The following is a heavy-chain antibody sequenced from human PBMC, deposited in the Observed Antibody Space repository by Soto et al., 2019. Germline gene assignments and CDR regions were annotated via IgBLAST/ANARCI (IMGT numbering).Heavy chain of an antibody. Sequence: GGSLRLSCAASGFTFSSYAMHWVRQAPGKGLEWVAVISYDGSNKYYADSVKGRFTISRDNSKNTLYLQMNSLRAEDTAVYYCARVLRGYSYGPPDYWGQGTLVTVSS. D-gene: IGHD5-18*01. J-gene: IGHJ4*02. CDR1: GFTFSSYA. CDR3: ARVLRGYSYGPPDY. V-gene: IGHV3-30-3*01. CDR2: ISYDGSNK.